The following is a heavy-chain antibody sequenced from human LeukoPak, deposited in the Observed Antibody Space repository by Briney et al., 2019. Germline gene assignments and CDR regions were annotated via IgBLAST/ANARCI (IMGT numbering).Heavy chain of an antibody. D-gene: IGHD6-19*01. CDR3: VLAVAGTYYFDY. V-gene: IGHV1-2*02. CDR1: GYTSTCYY. J-gene: IGHJ4*02. Sequence: AAVKVSCKASGYTSTCYYMHWVRQAPGQGLEWMGWINPNSGGTNYVEKFQGRVTMTRDTPISTAYMELSRLRSDDTAVYYCVLAVAGTYYFDYWGQGTLVTVSS. CDR2: INPNSGGT.